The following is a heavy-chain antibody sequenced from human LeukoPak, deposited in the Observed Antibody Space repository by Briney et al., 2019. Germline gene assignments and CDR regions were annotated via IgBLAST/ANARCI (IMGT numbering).Heavy chain of an antibody. J-gene: IGHJ3*02. V-gene: IGHV4-31*03. CDR3: ARCLATVVTEWAFDI. CDR2: IYYSGST. D-gene: IGHD4-23*01. Sequence: PSQTLSLTCTVSGGSISSGGYYWRWIRQHPGKGLEWIGYIYYSGSTYYNPSLKSRVSISVDTSKNQFSLKLSSVTAADTAVYYCARCLATVVTEWAFDIWGQGTMVTVSS. CDR1: GGSISSGGYY.